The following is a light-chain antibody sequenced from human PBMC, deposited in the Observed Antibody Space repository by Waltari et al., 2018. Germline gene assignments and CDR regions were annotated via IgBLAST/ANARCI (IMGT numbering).Light chain of an antibody. V-gene: IGLV2-11*01. CDR2: DVT. Sequence: QSALTQPRSVSGSPGQSATLPCPAPSRDIGGYNDVPWSHQHPDKVPKPIIFDVTKRPSGVPDRFSGSKAGNTASLTISGLQAGDEAVYFCCSYAGKYTSVFGAGTKVTVL. CDR1: SRDIGGYND. CDR3: CSYAGKYTSV. J-gene: IGLJ2*01.